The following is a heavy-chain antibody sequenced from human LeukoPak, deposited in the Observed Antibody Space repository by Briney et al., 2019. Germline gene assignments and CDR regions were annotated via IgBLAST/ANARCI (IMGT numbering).Heavy chain of an antibody. Sequence: PGGSLRLSCAASGFTFSNAWMSWVRQAPGKGLEWVGRTKSKTDGGTTDYAAPVKGRFTISRDDSKNTLYLQMNSLKTEDTAVYYCTTDEVSSFDPWGQGTLVTVSS. CDR1: GFTFSNAW. CDR2: TKSKTDGGTT. J-gene: IGHJ5*02. V-gene: IGHV3-15*01. D-gene: IGHD3-10*01. CDR3: TTDEVSSFDP.